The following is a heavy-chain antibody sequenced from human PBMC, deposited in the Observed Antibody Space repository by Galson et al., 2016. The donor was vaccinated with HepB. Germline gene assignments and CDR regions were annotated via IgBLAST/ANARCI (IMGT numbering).Heavy chain of an antibody. CDR2: IIPIFATP. J-gene: IGHJ4*02. CDR1: GGTFSSSA. V-gene: IGHV1-69*01. D-gene: IGHD2-21*01. CDR3: ARDDIVGDY. Sequence: SCKASGGTFSSSAISWVRQAPGQGLEWMGGIIPIFATPKYAQKFQGRVTITADESTNTAYMELSSLRSEDTAVYYCARDDIVGDYWGQGTLVTVSS.